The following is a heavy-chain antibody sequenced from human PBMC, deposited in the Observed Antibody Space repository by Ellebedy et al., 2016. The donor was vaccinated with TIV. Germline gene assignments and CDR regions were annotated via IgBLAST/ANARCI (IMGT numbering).Heavy chain of an antibody. CDR3: ARGSIVGASHPLVPNFDY. V-gene: IGHV1-3*01. D-gene: IGHD1-26*01. J-gene: IGHJ4*02. Sequence: AASVKVSCKASGYTFTSYAMHWVRQAPGQRLEWMGWINAGNGNTKYSQKFQGRVTITRDTSASTAYMELSSLRSEDTAVYYCARGSIVGASHPLVPNFDYWGQGTLVTVSS. CDR1: GYTFTSYA. CDR2: INAGNGNT.